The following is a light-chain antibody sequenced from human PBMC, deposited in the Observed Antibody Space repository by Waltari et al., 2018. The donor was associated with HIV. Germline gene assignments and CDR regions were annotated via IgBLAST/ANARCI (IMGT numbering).Light chain of an antibody. CDR2: AAS. Sequence: EIVMTQSPATLSVSPGERATLSCRASQSVGSHLAWYQQKPGQAPRLLIYAASPRATGIPARFSGSGSGTEFTLTISSLQSEDFAVYSCQQYNDWPFTFGPGTKVDIK. CDR1: QSVGSH. CDR3: QQYNDWPFT. J-gene: IGKJ3*01. V-gene: IGKV3-15*01.